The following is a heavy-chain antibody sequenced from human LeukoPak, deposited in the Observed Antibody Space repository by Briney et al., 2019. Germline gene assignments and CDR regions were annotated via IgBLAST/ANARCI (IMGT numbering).Heavy chain of an antibody. CDR2: INDRGRT. J-gene: IGHJ4*02. Sequence: SETLSLTCAVYGGSFSGHYWSWIRQPPGKGLEWIGEINDRGRTNYKASLKSRVTILVDTSQNQFSLRLSSVTAADTAVYYCARALFVTGSDVGYWGQGTLVTVSS. D-gene: IGHD3-9*01. CDR1: GGSFSGHY. V-gene: IGHV4-34*01. CDR3: ARALFVTGSDVGY.